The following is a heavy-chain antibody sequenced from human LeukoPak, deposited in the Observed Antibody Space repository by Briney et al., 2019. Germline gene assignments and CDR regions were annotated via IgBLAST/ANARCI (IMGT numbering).Heavy chain of an antibody. D-gene: IGHD5-18*01. V-gene: IGHV1-69*05. Sequence: SVKVSCKASGGTFSSYAISWVRQAPGQGLEWMGRIIPIFGTANYAQKFQGRVTITTDESTSAAYMELRSLRSDDTAVYYCARDADTSRESWFDPWGQGTLVTVSS. CDR3: ARDADTSRESWFDP. J-gene: IGHJ5*02. CDR1: GGTFSSYA. CDR2: IIPIFGTA.